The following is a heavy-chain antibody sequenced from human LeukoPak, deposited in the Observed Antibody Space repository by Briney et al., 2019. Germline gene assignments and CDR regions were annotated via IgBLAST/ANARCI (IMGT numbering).Heavy chain of an antibody. D-gene: IGHD2-15*01. CDR3: TTDGIYCSGGSCYRPFDY. CDR1: GFXFSNAW. V-gene: IGHV3-15*01. Sequence: GGSLRLSCAASGFXFSNAWISWVRQAPGKGLEWVGRIKSETDGGTTDYAAPVKGRFTISRDDSKNTLYLQMNSLKTEDTAVYYCTTDGIYCSGGSCYRPFDYWGQGTLVTVSS. J-gene: IGHJ4*02. CDR2: IKSETDGGTT.